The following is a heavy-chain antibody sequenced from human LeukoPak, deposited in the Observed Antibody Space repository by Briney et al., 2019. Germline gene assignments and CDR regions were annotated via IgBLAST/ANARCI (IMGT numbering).Heavy chain of an antibody. CDR3: ARHLRNYDVLTGQIDY. Sequence: GESLKISCKGSGYRFTIYWISWVRQMPGKSLEWIGIIYPGDSDTRYSPSFQGQVTISADKSISTAYLQWSSLKASDTAMYYCARHLRNYDVLTGQIDYWGQGTLVTVSS. D-gene: IGHD3-9*01. J-gene: IGHJ4*02. CDR2: IYPGDSDT. CDR1: GYRFTIYW. V-gene: IGHV5-51*01.